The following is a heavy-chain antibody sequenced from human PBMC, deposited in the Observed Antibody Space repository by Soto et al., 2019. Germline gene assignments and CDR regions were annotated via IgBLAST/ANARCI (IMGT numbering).Heavy chain of an antibody. Sequence: ASVKVSCKASGYTFTGYYMHWVRQAPGQGLEWMGWINPNSGGTNYAQKFQGWVTMTRDTSISTAYMELSRLRSDDTAVYYCARGGSGSSPSRAFVIWGQGTMVTVSS. CDR2: INPNSGGT. V-gene: IGHV1-2*04. D-gene: IGHD3-10*01. CDR1: GYTFTGYY. J-gene: IGHJ3*02. CDR3: ARGGSGSSPSRAFVI.